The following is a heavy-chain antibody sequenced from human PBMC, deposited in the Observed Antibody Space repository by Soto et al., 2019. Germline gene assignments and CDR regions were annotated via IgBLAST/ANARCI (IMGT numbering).Heavy chain of an antibody. CDR2: ISVDGSIT. J-gene: IGHJ4*02. Sequence: EVQLVESGGGLVQPGESLRLSCAASGLTLSDFWVNWVRQAPGKGLVWVSHISVDGSITDYADYVKVRFTISRDNANKTVYLQMNSLRAEDTAVYYCARPYCSRASCYSAPDFWGPGTLVAVSS. CDR3: ARPYCSRASCYSAPDF. D-gene: IGHD2-2*01. CDR1: GLTLSDFW. V-gene: IGHV3-74*01.